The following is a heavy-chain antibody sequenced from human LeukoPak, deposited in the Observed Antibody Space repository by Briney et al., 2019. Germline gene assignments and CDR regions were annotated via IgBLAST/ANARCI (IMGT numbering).Heavy chain of an antibody. J-gene: IGHJ4*02. CDR1: GGSISSYY. CDR2: IYYSGST. Sequence: SETLSLTCTVSGGSISSYYWSWIRQPPGEGLEWIGYIYYSGSTNYNPSLTSRVTISVDTSKNQISLKLSSVTAADTAVYYCARHKYYGSGSPSFFDYWGQGTLVTVSS. CDR3: ARHKYYGSGSPSFFDY. D-gene: IGHD3-10*01. V-gene: IGHV4-59*08.